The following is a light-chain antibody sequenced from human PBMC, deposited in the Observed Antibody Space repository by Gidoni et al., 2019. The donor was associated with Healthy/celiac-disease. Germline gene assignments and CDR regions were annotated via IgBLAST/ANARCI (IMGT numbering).Light chain of an antibody. J-gene: IGKJ1*01. CDR2: KAS. CDR1: QSISSW. CDR3: QQYDSYSPWT. Sequence: DMQMTQSTSTRSASLGDRVTITCRASQSISSWLAWYQQKPGKAPKFLIYKASSLESGVPSRFSVSRSVTEFTLTIRSLQPDDFAPYYCQQYDSYSPWTFGQGTKVEIK. V-gene: IGKV1-5*03.